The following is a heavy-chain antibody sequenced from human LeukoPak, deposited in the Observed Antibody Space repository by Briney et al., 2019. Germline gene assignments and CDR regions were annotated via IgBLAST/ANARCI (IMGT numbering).Heavy chain of an antibody. Sequence: ASVKVSCTASGYTFTGYYMHWVRQAPGQGLEWMGWINPNSGGTNYAQKFQGRVTMTRDTSISTAYMELSRLRSDDTAVYYCARAADYDFWSGYYFDYWGQGTLVTVSS. V-gene: IGHV1-2*02. D-gene: IGHD3-3*01. J-gene: IGHJ4*02. CDR2: INPNSGGT. CDR1: GYTFTGYY. CDR3: ARAADYDFWSGYYFDY.